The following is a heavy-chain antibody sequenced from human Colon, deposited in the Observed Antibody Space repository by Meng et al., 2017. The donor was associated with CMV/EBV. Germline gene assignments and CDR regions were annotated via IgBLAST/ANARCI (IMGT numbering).Heavy chain of an antibody. J-gene: IGHJ4*02. D-gene: IGHD3-22*01. CDR2: VYLGGTI. Sequence: QGRRQAAGPSLWEPSGTLALSLSVSGASITNRNLWSWVRLPPGKGLEWIGEVYLGGTIHHHPSLQSRVTISLDKAKDHLSLKLASVTAADTAVYYCASLKDYDGRGYYYFESWGQGTLVTASS. CDR3: ASLKDYDGRGYYYFES. V-gene: IGHV4-4*02. CDR1: GASITNRNL.